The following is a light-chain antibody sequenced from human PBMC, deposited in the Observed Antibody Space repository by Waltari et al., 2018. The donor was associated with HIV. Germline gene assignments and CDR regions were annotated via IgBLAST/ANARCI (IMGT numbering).Light chain of an antibody. CDR2: SNS. CDR1: TSHLGPNN. CDR3: SAWDASLGAWM. Sequence: QSVLTQPPSASGTPGQRIIISCSGSTSHLGPNNVNWYPQLPGPTPRPLMHSNSQRPSGVPDRFSGSRSGTSASLAISGLQSEDEADYYCSAWDASLGAWMFGGGTKLTVL. J-gene: IGLJ3*02. V-gene: IGLV1-44*01.